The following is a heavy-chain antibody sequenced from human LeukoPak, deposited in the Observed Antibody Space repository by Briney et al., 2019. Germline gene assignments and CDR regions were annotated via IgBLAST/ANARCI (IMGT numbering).Heavy chain of an antibody. V-gene: IGHV4-30-2*01. CDR2: IYHRGGT. CDR3: ARGRHIVVVTPNWYFDL. J-gene: IGHJ2*01. D-gene: IGHD2-21*02. CDR1: GVSISSGGYS. Sequence: PSQTLSLTCAVSGVSISSGGYSWSWIRQPPGKGLEWIGYIYHRGGTYYNPSLKSRVTISVDTSKNQFSLKLSSVTAADTAVYYCARGRHIVVVTPNWYFDLWGRGTLVTVSS.